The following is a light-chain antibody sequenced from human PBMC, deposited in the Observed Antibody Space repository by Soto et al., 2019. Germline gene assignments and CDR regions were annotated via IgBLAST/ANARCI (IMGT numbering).Light chain of an antibody. Sequence: DVVMTQSPLSLPVTLGQPASISCRSSQSLVYSDGSTYFSWFQQRPGQSPRRLMYKVSNRDSGFTDGFTGSGSVTEFTLKISRVEAEDVEVCYGMQASLWLYMFGGATNVQI. CDR3: MQASLWLYM. CDR1: QSLVYSDGSTY. V-gene: IGKV2-30*01. CDR2: KVS. J-gene: IGKJ4*02.